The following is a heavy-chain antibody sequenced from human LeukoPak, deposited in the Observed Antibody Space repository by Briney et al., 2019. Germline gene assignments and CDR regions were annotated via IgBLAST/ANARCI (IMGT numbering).Heavy chain of an antibody. CDR1: GFSFSNAW. D-gene: IGHD3-16*02. CDR3: TLGGSYRSKY. V-gene: IGHV3-15*01. J-gene: IGHJ4*02. Sequence: GGSLRLSCAASGFSFSNAWMNWVRQAPGKGLEWVGRIKSKADGGTTDYAAPVKGRFSISRDDSKNTLYLQMHTLKTEDTAIYYCTLGGSYRSKYWGQGTLVTDSS. CDR2: IKSKADGGTT.